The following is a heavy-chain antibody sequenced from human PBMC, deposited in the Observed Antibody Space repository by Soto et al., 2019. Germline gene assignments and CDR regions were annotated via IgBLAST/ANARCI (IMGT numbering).Heavy chain of an antibody. V-gene: IGHV4-34*01. J-gene: IGHJ5*02. CDR3: ARVIVVVPAAKFDP. Sequence: KPSETLSLTCAVYGGAFRGYYWSWIRQPPGKGLEWLGEINDSGSTNYNPSLKSRVTISVDKSKKQFSLRLSSVTAADTAVYYCARVIVVVPAAKFDPWGQGTLVTVSS. CDR1: GGAFRGYY. D-gene: IGHD2-2*01. CDR2: INDSGST.